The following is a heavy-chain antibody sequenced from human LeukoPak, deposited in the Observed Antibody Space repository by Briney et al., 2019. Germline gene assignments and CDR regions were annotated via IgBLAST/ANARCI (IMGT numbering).Heavy chain of an antibody. V-gene: IGHV3-49*03. CDR3: TRDWWRLGFEG. J-gene: IGHJ4*02. CDR2: IRGKIYGGTT. D-gene: IGHD2-21*01. CDR1: GFSFDDYG. Sequence: GGSLSLSCIGSGFSFDDYGLSWFRQAPGKGLEWVGFIRGKIYGGTTEYAASVQGRFSLSRDDSKNSAYLQMNSLKTEDTGIYYCTRDWWRLGFEGWDQGTLVTVSS.